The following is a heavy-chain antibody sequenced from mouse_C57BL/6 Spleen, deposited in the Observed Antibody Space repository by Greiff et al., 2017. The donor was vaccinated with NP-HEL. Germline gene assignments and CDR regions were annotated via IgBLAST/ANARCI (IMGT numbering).Heavy chain of an antibody. CDR2: IWSGGST. J-gene: IGHJ4*01. V-gene: IGHV2-4*01. D-gene: IGHD1-1*01. CDR1: GFSLTSYG. Sequence: QVHVKQSGPGLVQPSQSLSITCTVSGFSLTSYGVHWVRQPPGKGLEWLGVIWSGGSTDYNAAFISRLSISKDNSKSQVFFKMNSLQADDTAIYYCAKNYGGYYAMDYWGQGTSVTVSS. CDR3: AKNYGGYYAMDY.